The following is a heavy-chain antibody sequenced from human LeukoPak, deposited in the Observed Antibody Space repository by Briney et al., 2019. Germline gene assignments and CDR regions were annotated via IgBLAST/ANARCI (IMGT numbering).Heavy chain of an antibody. J-gene: IGHJ6*02. CDR1: GGSISSYF. D-gene: IGHD6-6*01. CDR2: IYPSGNT. Sequence: KPSETLSLTCSVSGGSISSYFWSWIRQPAGKGLEWIGRIYPSGNTNYNPSLKSRVTMSVDTSKNQFSLELTSVAAADTAIYYCARDVGSSGGCYGMDLWGQGTTVTVSS. CDR3: ARDVGSSGGCYGMDL. V-gene: IGHV4-4*07.